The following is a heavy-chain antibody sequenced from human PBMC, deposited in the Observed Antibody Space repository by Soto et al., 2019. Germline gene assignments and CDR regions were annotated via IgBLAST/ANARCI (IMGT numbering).Heavy chain of an antibody. CDR3: ARGPYCGRDCFFAS. CDR1: GGSVSDNF. J-gene: IGHJ5*01. D-gene: IGHD2-21*02. V-gene: IGHV4-4*07. CDR2: IHARGST. Sequence: SETLSLTCTVFGGSVSDNFWSWVRQPAGKGPEYIGHIHARGSTNYNPSLKSRVTMSVDTSHNQFSLRLSSVTAAATAVYYCARGPYCGRDCFFASWGQGALVTVSS.